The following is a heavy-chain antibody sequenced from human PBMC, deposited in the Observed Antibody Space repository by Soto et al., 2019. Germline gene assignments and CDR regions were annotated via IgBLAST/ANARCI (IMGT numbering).Heavy chain of an antibody. D-gene: IGHD6-13*01. Sequence: PGGSLRLSCAASGFTFSSYVMSWVRQAPGKGLEWVSVISGSSINTYYADSVKGRFTISRDNSKSTLYLQMNSLRAEDTAVYYCAKTFGGSWYYFDCWGQGTLVTVSS. CDR1: GFTFSSYV. V-gene: IGHV3-23*01. J-gene: IGHJ4*02. CDR3: AKTFGGSWYYFDC. CDR2: ISGSSINT.